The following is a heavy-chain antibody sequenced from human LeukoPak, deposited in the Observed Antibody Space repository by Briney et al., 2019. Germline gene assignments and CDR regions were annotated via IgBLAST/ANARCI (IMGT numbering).Heavy chain of an antibody. J-gene: IGHJ6*03. Sequence: SETLSLTCTVSGGSISCYYWSWIRQPPGKGLEWIGYIHYSGSTNYNPSLKSRVTISVDTSKNQFSLKLSSVTAADTAVYYCARTTEGGYTYGYFYYYYMDVWGKGTTVTISS. CDR1: GGSISCYY. V-gene: IGHV4-59*01. CDR3: ARTTEGGYTYGYFYYYYMDV. D-gene: IGHD5-18*01. CDR2: IHYSGST.